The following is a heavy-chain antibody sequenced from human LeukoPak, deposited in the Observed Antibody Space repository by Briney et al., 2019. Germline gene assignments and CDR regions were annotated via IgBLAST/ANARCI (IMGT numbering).Heavy chain of an antibody. CDR3: ARGGTLVQGITVLYGMDV. D-gene: IGHD3-10*01. Sequence: ASVKVSCKTSGYTFTSYDINWVRQATGQGLEWMGWMNPNSGNTAYAPKFQGRVTMTRDTSISTAYVELSSLRSEDTAVYYCARGGTLVQGITVLYGMDVWGQGTTVTVSS. CDR1: GYTFTSYD. CDR2: MNPNSGNT. J-gene: IGHJ6*02. V-gene: IGHV1-8*01.